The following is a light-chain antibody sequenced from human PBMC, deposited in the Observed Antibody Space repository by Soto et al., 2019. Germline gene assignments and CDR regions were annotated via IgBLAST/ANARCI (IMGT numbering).Light chain of an antibody. CDR2: CAS. CDR3: QQYGTSPFT. CDR1: QSVSSSY. J-gene: IGKJ3*01. Sequence: EIVLTQSPGTLSLSPGERATLSCRASQSVSSSYLAWYQQKPGQAPRLLIYCASSRATGILARFSASRSRTDFTLTISRLEPEDFAVYYCQQYGTSPFTFGPGPKVDIK. V-gene: IGKV3-20*01.